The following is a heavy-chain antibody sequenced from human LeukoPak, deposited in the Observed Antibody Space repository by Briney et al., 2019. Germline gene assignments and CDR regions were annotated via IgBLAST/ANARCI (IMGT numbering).Heavy chain of an antibody. D-gene: IGHD3-22*01. Sequence: ASVKVSCKASGYTSTGYYMHWVRQAPGQGLEWMGRINPNSGGTNYAQKFQGRVTMTRDTSISTAYMELSRLRSDDTAVYYCASALTPPRFYDSSGYYGTWGQGTLVTVSS. CDR3: ASALTPPRFYDSSGYYGT. J-gene: IGHJ5*02. CDR2: INPNSGGT. V-gene: IGHV1-2*06. CDR1: GYTSTGYY.